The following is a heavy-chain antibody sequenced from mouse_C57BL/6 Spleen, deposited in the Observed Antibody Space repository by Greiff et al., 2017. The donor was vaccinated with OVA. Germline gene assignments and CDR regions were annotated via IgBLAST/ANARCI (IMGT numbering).Heavy chain of an antibody. CDR3: ARYYYGYDDDAMDY. CDR1: GYTFTDYY. D-gene: IGHD2-2*01. Sequence: EVQLQQSGPELVKPGASVKISCKASGYTFTDYYMNWVKQSHGKSLEWIGDINPNNGGTSYNQKFKGKATLTVDKSSSTAYMELRSLTSEDSAVYYCARYYYGYDDDAMDYWGQGTSVTVSS. J-gene: IGHJ4*01. V-gene: IGHV1-26*01. CDR2: INPNNGGT.